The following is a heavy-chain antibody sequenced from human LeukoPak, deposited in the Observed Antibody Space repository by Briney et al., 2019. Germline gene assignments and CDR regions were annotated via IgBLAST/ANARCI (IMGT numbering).Heavy chain of an antibody. CDR2: IYYSGST. Sequence: PSETLSLTCTVSGGSISSGVYYWSWIRQHPGKGLEWIGYIYYSGSTYYNPSLKSRVTISVDTSKNQFSLKLSSVTAADTAVYYCAREYYYDSYTGYFDYWGQGTLVTVSS. V-gene: IGHV4-31*03. J-gene: IGHJ4*02. CDR1: GGSISSGVYY. CDR3: AREYYYDSYTGYFDY. D-gene: IGHD3-22*01.